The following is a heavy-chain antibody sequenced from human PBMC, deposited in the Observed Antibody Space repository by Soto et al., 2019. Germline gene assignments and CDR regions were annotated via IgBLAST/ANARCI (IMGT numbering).Heavy chain of an antibody. D-gene: IGHD3-16*01. CDR2: TYYRSKWFN. J-gene: IGHJ4*02. V-gene: IGHV6-1*01. Sequence: SQTLSLTCAISVDSVSSNSAAWNLISQSPSRGLEWLGRTYYRSKWFNNYALSVKSRITINPDTSKNQFSLQLNSVTPEDTAVYYCARGDQGFDYWGQGNMFTVSS. CDR1: VDSVSSNSAA. CDR3: ARGDQGFDY.